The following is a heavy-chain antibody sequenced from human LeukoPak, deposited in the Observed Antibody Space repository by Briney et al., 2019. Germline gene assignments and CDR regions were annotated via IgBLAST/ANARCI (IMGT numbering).Heavy chain of an antibody. J-gene: IGHJ4*02. CDR1: GGSISSSSYY. V-gene: IGHV4-39*07. Sequence: PSETLSLTCTVSGGSISSSSYYWGWIRQPPGKGLEWIGSIYHSGSTYYNPSLKSRVTISVDTSKNQFSLKLSSVTAADTAVYYCARAVPPYSSGWYLFDYWGQGTLVTVSS. D-gene: IGHD6-19*01. CDR3: ARAVPPYSSGWYLFDY. CDR2: IYHSGST.